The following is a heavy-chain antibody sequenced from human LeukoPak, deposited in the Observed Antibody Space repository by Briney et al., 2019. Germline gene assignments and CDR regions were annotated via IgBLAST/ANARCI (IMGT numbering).Heavy chain of an antibody. CDR2: IFGSGGST. CDR3: AKVEEWELLQPPDY. D-gene: IGHD1-26*01. Sequence: GGSLRLSCAASGFTFSSYAMYWVRQAPGKGLEWVSGIFGSGGSTHYADSVKGRFTISRDNSKNTLYLQMNSLRAEDTAVYYCAKVEEWELLQPPDYWGQGTLVTVSS. J-gene: IGHJ4*02. V-gene: IGHV3-23*01. CDR1: GFTFSSYA.